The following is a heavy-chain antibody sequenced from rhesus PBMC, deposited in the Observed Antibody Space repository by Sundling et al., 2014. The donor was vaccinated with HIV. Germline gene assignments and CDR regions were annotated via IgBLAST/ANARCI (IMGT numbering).Heavy chain of an antibody. Sequence: QLVESGGGLVQSGGSLRLSCEASGFTVSNYWVNWVRQAPGKGLDWVGFIKSQTDGGTPAYAESVKGRFTISGDESKNTVYLQMRSLNTEDTAIYYCARGRYSWNYWGLDSWGQGVVVTVSS. D-gene: IGHD1-1-1*01. V-gene: IGHV3-16*02. CDR3: ARGRYSWNYWGLDS. CDR2: IKSQTDGGTP. CDR1: GFTVSNYW. J-gene: IGHJ6*01.